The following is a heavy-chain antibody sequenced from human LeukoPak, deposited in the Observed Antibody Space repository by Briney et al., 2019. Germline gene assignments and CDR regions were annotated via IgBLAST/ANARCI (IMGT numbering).Heavy chain of an antibody. CDR2: IYYTGST. CDR1: GGSISSFY. J-gene: IGHJ4*02. D-gene: IGHD1-1*01. Sequence: NTSETLSLTCTVSGGSISSFYWSRLRQPPGKGLEWIGFIYYTGSTDYNPSLKSRVTMSVDTSKNQFSLKLTSVTAADTAVYYCARHKEESVAYRPNDYWGQGTLVTVSS. CDR3: ARHKEESVAYRPNDY. V-gene: IGHV4-59*08.